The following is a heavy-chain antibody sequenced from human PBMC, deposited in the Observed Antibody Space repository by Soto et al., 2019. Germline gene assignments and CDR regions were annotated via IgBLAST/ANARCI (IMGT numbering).Heavy chain of an antibody. D-gene: IGHD2-2*02. CDR2: IIPIFGTA. CDR3: ASPTRYCSSTSCYTFDY. V-gene: IGHV1-69*01. CDR1: GGTFNSYA. J-gene: IGHJ4*02. Sequence: QVQLVQSGAEVKKPGSSVKVSCKASGGTFNSYAISWVRQAPGQGLEWMGGIIPIFGTANYAQKFQGRVTITADESTSTAYMELSSLRSEDTAVYYCASPTRYCSSTSCYTFDYWGQGTLVTVSS.